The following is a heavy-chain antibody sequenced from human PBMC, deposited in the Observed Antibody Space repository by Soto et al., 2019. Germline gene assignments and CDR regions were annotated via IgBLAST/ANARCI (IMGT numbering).Heavy chain of an antibody. J-gene: IGHJ6*02. CDR2: ISYDGSNK. D-gene: IGHD1-26*01. V-gene: IGHV3-30-3*01. CDR3: ARDGVGVGATKGNYYYGMDV. Sequence: GGSLRLSCAASGFTFSSYAMHWVRQAPGKGLEWVAVISYDGSNKYYADSVKGRFTISRDNSKNTLYLQMNSLRAEDTAVYYCARDGVGVGATKGNYYYGMDVWGQGTTVTVSS. CDR1: GFTFSSYA.